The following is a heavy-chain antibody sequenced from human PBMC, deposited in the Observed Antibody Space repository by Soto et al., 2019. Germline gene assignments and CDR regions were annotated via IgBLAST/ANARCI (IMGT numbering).Heavy chain of an antibody. D-gene: IGHD4-17*01. V-gene: IGHV4-31*03. CDR1: GDSISSGAHY. J-gene: IGHJ4*02. CDR2: IYYSGSN. Sequence: QVQLQESGPGLVKPSQTLYVTCTVSGDSISSGAHYWSWIRQLPGKGLEWIGNIYYSGSNYYNPSLKSRVTISVDTSNNQFSLNLSSVTAADTAIYYCARDRYGVPRGDYFDSWGQGIQVTVSS. CDR3: ARDRYGVPRGDYFDS.